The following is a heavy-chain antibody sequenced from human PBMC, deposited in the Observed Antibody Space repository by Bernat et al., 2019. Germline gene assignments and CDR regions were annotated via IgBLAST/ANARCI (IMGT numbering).Heavy chain of an antibody. J-gene: IGHJ4*02. V-gene: IGHV3-30*18. Sequence: QVQLVESGGGVVQPGRSLRLPCAASGFTFSSYGMHWVRQAPGKGLEWVAVISYDGSNKYYADSVKGRFTISRDNSKNTLYLQMNSLRAEDTAVYYCAKDHAPYSSSWYYFDYWGQGTLVTVSS. CDR2: ISYDGSNK. D-gene: IGHD6-13*01. CDR1: GFTFSSYG. CDR3: AKDHAPYSSSWYYFDY.